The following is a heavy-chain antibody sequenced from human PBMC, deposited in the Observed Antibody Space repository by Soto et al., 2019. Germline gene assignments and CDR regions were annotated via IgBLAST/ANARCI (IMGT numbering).Heavy chain of an antibody. CDR1: GGSISSYY. D-gene: IGHD2-15*01. CDR3: ATQGGSRHHFLYYYMDV. J-gene: IGHJ6*03. V-gene: IGHV4-59*01. Sequence: SETLSLTCTVSGGSISSYYWSWIRQPPGKGLEWIGYIYYSGSTNYNPSLKSRVTISVDTSKNQFSLKLSSVTAADTAVYYCATQGGSRHHFLYYYMDVWGKGTTVTVSS. CDR2: IYYSGST.